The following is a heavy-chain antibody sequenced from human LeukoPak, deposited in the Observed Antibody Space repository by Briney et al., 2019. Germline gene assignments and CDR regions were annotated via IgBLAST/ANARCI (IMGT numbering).Heavy chain of an antibody. V-gene: IGHV3-23*01. CDR1: GFTFSSYA. CDR2: ISGSGGST. CDR3: ANAGGDSRPYDY. D-gene: IGHD2-21*02. J-gene: IGHJ4*02. Sequence: GGSLRLSCAASGFTFSSYAMSWVRQAPGKGPEWVSAISGSGGSTSYADAVKGRFTISRDNSKNTLSLQMNSLRAEDTAVHYCANAGGDSRPYDYWGQGTLVTVSS.